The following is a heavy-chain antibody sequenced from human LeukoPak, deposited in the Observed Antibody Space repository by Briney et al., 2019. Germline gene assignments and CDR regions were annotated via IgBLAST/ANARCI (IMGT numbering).Heavy chain of an antibody. CDR3: AHRNRPDYYDSSGYYYDY. J-gene: IGHJ4*02. CDR1: GFSLSTSGVG. V-gene: IGHV2-5*02. Sequence: SGPTLVKPTQTLTLTCTFSGFSLSTSGVGVGWIRQPPGKALEWLALIYWDDDKRYSPSLKSRLTITKDTSKNQVVLTMTNMDPVDTATYYCAHRNRPDYYDSSGYYYDYWGQGTLVTVSS. CDR2: IYWDDDK. D-gene: IGHD3-22*01.